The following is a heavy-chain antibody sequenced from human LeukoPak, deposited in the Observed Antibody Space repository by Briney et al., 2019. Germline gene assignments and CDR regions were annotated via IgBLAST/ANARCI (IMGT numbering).Heavy chain of an antibody. D-gene: IGHD2-15*01. CDR3: ARDLEGYCSGGSCYSADY. CDR1: GYTFIDYY. Sequence: ASVKVSCKTSGYTFIDYYIHWVRQAPGQGLEGMGWINPNSGGTNYAQKFQGRVTMTRDTSISTAYMELSRLRSDDTAVYYCARDLEGYCSGGSCYSADYWGQGTLVTVSS. CDR2: INPNSGGT. J-gene: IGHJ4*02. V-gene: IGHV1-2*02.